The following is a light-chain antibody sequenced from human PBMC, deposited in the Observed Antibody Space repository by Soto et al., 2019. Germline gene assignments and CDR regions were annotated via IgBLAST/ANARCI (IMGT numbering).Light chain of an antibody. CDR3: QQYAQRWK. CDR2: AAS. J-gene: IGKJ1*01. Sequence: EIEMTQSPAALSVSPGQSVTLSCRSSQNIGGNLAWYQQRPGQSPRLLIYAASDRATGVPARFSGSGSGTEFTLTINSLQSEDFAVYYCQQYAQRWKCGQGTKGDNK. V-gene: IGKV3-15*01. CDR1: QNIGGN.